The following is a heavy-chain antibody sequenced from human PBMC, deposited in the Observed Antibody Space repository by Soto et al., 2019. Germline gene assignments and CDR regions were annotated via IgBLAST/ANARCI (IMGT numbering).Heavy chain of an antibody. D-gene: IGHD3-3*01. CDR2: FDPEDGET. CDR3: ATGKESGPAGPRFDY. Sequence: GASVKVSCKVSGYTLTELSMHWVRQAPGKGLEWMGGFDPEDGETIYAQKFQGRVAMTEDTSTDTAYMELSSLRSEDTAVYYCATGKESGPAGPRFDYWGQGTLVTVSS. J-gene: IGHJ4*02. CDR1: GYTLTELS. V-gene: IGHV1-24*01.